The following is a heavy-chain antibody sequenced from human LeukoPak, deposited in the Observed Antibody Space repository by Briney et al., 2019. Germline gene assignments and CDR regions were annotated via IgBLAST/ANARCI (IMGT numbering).Heavy chain of an antibody. CDR1: GGTFSSYA. CDR2: IIPILGTA. D-gene: IGHD5-24*01. J-gene: IGHJ6*02. V-gene: IGHV1-69*10. CDR3: ARDNGEGDGYNSFFSGYYGMDV. Sequence: SVKVSFKASGGTFSSYAISWVRQAPGQGLEWMGGIIPILGTANYAQKFQGRVTITADKSTSTAYMELSSLRSEDTAVYYCARDNGEGDGYNSFFSGYYGMDVWGQGTTVTVSS.